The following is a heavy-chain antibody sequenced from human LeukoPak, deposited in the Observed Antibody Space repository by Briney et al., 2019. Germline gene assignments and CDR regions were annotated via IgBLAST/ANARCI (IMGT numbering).Heavy chain of an antibody. CDR2: ISTHNGNT. V-gene: IGHV1-18*01. CDR3: ARTNYLLDY. Sequence: ASVKVPCKASGYTFTNYGISWVRQAPGQGLEWMGRISTHNGNTNYAQNLQGRATLTTDTSTSTAYMELRSLRPDDTAVYYCARTNYLLDYWGQGTLVTVSS. J-gene: IGHJ4*02. CDR1: GYTFTNYG. D-gene: IGHD4/OR15-4a*01.